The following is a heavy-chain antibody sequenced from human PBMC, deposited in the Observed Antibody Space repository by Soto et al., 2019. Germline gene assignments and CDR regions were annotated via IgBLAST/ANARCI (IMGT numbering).Heavy chain of an antibody. CDR2: INPNSGGT. CDR1: GYTFTGYY. D-gene: IGHD6-19*01. Sequence: AAVKVSCTASGYTFTGYYMHWVRQAPGQGLEWMGWINPNSGGTNYAQKFQGWVTMTRDTSISTAYMELSRLRSDDTAVYYCARRACRSGWYGWFDTWGQGTLVTVAS. CDR3: ARRACRSGWYGWFDT. J-gene: IGHJ5*02. V-gene: IGHV1-2*04.